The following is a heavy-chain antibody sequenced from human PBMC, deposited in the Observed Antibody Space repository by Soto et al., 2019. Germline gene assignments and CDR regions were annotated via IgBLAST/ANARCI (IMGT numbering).Heavy chain of an antibody. V-gene: IGHV3-48*02. D-gene: IGHD2-21*02. J-gene: IGHJ4*02. CDR3: ARQVYTVVTPMDF. CDR2: ISGDRAYI. Sequence: EVQLLESGGGLVQPGGSLRLSCVASGFTFSAYSMNWVRQAPGKGLEWLSYISGDRAYIYYADSVSGRFTISRDNAENSLYLQMDNLRDEDTALYYCARQVYTVVTPMDFWGQGTLVTVSS. CDR1: GFTFSAYS.